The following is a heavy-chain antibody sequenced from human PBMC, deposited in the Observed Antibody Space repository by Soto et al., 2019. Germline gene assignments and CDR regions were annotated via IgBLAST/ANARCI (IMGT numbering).Heavy chain of an antibody. D-gene: IGHD2-15*01. CDR3: GGGQYYFDY. CDR2: ISYDGSNK. J-gene: IGHJ4*02. Sequence: QVQLVESGGGVVQPGRSLRLSCAASGFPFSSYGMHWVRQAPGKGLEWVAHISYDGSNKHYTDSVKGRFTISRDNSKNILFLQMSSMGAEDTAVYYCGGGQYYFDYCGQGTRVSVSA. V-gene: IGHV3-30*03. CDR1: GFPFSSYG.